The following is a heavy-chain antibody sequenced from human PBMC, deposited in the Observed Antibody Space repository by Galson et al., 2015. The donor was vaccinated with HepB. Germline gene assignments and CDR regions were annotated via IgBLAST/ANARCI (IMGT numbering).Heavy chain of an antibody. CDR1: GFTFSSYA. D-gene: IGHD6-19*01. V-gene: IGHV3-23*01. CDR3: ANEQWLVGYYFDY. J-gene: IGHJ4*02. CDR2: ISGSGGST. Sequence: SLRLSCAASGFTFSSYAMSWVRQAPGKGLEWVSAISGSGGSTYYADSVKGRFTISRDNSKNTLYLQMNSLRAEDTAVYYCANEQWLVGYYFDYWGQGTLVTVSS.